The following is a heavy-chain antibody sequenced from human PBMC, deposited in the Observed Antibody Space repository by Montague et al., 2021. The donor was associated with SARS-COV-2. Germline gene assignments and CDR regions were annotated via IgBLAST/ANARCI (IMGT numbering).Heavy chain of an antibody. V-gene: IGHV2-70*17. CDR3: ARMECGTVSSEEI. CDR2: IDWDDAK. D-gene: IGHD1-7*01. J-gene: IGHJ1*01. CDR1: GFSLNSKGVC. Sequence: PALVKPTQTLTLTCTFSGFSLNSKGVCVTWIRQPPGGALESLARIDWDDAKFYNTSLKARLAVSKGASETQAVLKVTDLDPADTATYFCARMECGTVSSEEIWGQGIKVTVSS.